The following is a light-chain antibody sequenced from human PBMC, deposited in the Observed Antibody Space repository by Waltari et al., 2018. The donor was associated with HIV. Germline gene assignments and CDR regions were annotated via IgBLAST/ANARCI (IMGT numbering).Light chain of an antibody. CDR3: SSFTTSSTGV. Sequence: QSALTQPASVSGSPGQSITISCSGISSDYSVSWYQQHPGRAPKLMIYDVANRPSGFSCRFSGSKSGHTASLTISGLQADDEADYYCSSFTTSSTGVFGGGTKLTVL. CDR1: SSDYS. CDR2: DVA. J-gene: IGLJ3*02. V-gene: IGLV2-14*03.